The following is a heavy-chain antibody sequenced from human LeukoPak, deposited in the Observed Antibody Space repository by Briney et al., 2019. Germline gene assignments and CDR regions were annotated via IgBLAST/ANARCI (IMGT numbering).Heavy chain of an antibody. CDR1: GYTLTELS. CDR3: ARSNYGGKRWFDP. D-gene: IGHD4-23*01. V-gene: IGHV1-24*01. J-gene: IGHJ5*02. CDR2: FDPEDGET. Sequence: ASVKVSCKVSGYTLTELSMHWVRQAPGKGLEWMGGFDPEDGETIYAQKFQGRVTMTRDTSISTAYMELSSLTSEDTAVYFCARSNYGGKRWFDPWGQGTLVIVSS.